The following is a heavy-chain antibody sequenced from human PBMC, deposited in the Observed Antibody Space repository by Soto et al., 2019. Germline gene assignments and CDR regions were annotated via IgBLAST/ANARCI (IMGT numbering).Heavy chain of an antibody. J-gene: IGHJ4*02. CDR3: AREPVDYYDSSGPFGY. D-gene: IGHD3-22*01. CDR2: ISAYNGNT. CDR1: GYTFTSYG. Sequence: ASVKVSYKASGYTFTSYGISWVRQAPGQGLEWMGWISAYNGNTNYAQKLQGRVTMTTDTSTSTAYMELRSLRSDDTAVYYCAREPVDYYDSSGPFGYWGQGTLVTVSS. V-gene: IGHV1-18*01.